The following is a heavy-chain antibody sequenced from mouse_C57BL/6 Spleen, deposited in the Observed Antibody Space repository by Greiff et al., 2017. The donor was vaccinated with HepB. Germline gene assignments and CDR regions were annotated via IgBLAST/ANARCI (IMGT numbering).Heavy chain of an antibody. J-gene: IGHJ3*01. CDR3: TFDSSGYWFAY. Sequence: EVQVVESGGGLVQPGGSMKLSCAASGFTFSDAWMDWVRQSPEKGLEWVAEIRNKANNHATYYAESVKGRFTISRDDSKSSVYLQMNSLRAEDTGIYYCTFDSSGYWFAYWGQGTLVTVSA. D-gene: IGHD3-2*02. V-gene: IGHV6-6*01. CDR2: IRNKANNHAT. CDR1: GFTFSDAW.